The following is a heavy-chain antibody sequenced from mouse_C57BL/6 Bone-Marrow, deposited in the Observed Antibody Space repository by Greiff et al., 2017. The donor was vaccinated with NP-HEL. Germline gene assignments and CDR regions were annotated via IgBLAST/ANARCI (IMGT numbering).Heavy chain of an antibody. CDR2: IYPGSGNT. J-gene: IGHJ2*01. Sequence: VQLKESGPELVKPGASVKISCKASGYSFTSYYIHWVKQRPGQGLEWIGWIYPGSGNTKYNEKFKGKATLTADTSSSTAYMQLSSLTSEDSAVYYCARQGYDGTYFDYWGQGTTLTVSS. D-gene: IGHD2-3*01. CDR1: GYSFTSYY. CDR3: ARQGYDGTYFDY. V-gene: IGHV1-66*01.